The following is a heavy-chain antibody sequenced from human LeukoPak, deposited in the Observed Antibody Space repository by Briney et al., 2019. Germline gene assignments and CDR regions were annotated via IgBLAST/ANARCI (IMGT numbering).Heavy chain of an antibody. J-gene: IGHJ4*02. CDR2: IYSGGST. Sequence: GGSLRLSCAASGFTVSSNYMSWVRQAPGKGLEWVSVIYSGGSTYYADSVKGRFTISRDNSKNTLYLQMNSLRAEDTAVYYCARASYTNDFWSGYYDFDYWGQGALVTVSS. CDR1: GFTVSSNY. D-gene: IGHD3-3*01. CDR3: ARASYTNDFWSGYYDFDY. V-gene: IGHV3-66*02.